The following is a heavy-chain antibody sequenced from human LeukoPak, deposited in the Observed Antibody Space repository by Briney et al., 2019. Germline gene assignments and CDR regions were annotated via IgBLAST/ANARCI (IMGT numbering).Heavy chain of an antibody. CDR3: AKDPPYSYDSSGYGGGAFDI. D-gene: IGHD3-22*01. CDR1: GFTFSDYW. J-gene: IGHJ3*02. CDR2: IKSDGGLT. V-gene: IGHV3-74*01. Sequence: GGSLRLSCAASGFTFSDYWMHWVRQAPGKGLVWVSRIKSDGGLTNYADSVKGRFTISRDNTKNTLYLQMNSLRAEDTAVYYCAKDPPYSYDSSGYGGGAFDIWGQGTMVTVSS.